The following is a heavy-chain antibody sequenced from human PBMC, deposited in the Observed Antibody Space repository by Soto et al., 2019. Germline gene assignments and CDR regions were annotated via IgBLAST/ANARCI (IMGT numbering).Heavy chain of an antibody. CDR1: GGSFSGYY. J-gene: IGHJ6*02. Sequence: SETLSLTCAVYGGSFSGYYWSWIRQPPGKGLEWIGEINHSGSTNYNPSLKSRVTISVDTSKNQFSLKLSSVTAADTAVYYCARGPRGGYYYYYGMDVWGQGTTVT. CDR2: INHSGST. V-gene: IGHV4-34*01. CDR3: ARGPRGGYYYYYGMDV. D-gene: IGHD3-10*01.